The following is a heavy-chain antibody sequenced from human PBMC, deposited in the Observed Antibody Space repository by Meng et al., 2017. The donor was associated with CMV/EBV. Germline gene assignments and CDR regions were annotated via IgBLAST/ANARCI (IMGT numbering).Heavy chain of an antibody. V-gene: IGHV1-46*01. Sequence: YTFPSYYMHWVRQAPGQGLEWMGIINPSGGSTSYAQKFQGRVTMTRDTSTSTVYMELSSLRSEDTAVYYCARGESITIFGVVMKIDYWGQGTLVTVSS. CDR1: YTFPSYY. D-gene: IGHD3-3*01. J-gene: IGHJ4*02. CDR2: INPSGGST. CDR3: ARGESITIFGVVMKIDY.